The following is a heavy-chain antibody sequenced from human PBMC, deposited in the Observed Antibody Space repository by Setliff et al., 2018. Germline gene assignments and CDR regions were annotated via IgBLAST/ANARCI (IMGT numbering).Heavy chain of an antibody. D-gene: IGHD2-15*01. V-gene: IGHV4-39*02. J-gene: IGHJ3*02. CDR1: GDSISSSSYY. CDR3: ARDLLGFDGFDI. Sequence: SETLSLTCTVSGDSISSSSYYWGWIRQPPGKGLEWIGSISNSGGTYYNPSLKSRVTISVDTSKNQFFLKLSSVTAADTAVYYCARDLLGFDGFDIWGRGTMVTVSS. CDR2: ISNSGGT.